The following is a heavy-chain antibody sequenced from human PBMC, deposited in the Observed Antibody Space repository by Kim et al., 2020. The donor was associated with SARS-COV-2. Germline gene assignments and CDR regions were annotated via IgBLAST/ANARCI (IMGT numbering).Heavy chain of an antibody. J-gene: IGHJ4*02. CDR3: ARGPVFGYCSSTSCQSEY. Sequence: KSRVTISVDTSKNQFSLKLSSVTAADTAVYYCARGPVFGYCSSTSCQSEYWGQGTLVTVSS. D-gene: IGHD2-2*01. V-gene: IGHV4-34*01.